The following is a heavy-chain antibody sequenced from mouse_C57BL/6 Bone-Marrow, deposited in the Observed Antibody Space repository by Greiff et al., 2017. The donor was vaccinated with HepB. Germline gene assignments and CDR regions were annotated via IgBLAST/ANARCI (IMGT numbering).Heavy chain of an antibody. J-gene: IGHJ4*01. V-gene: IGHV1-66*01. Sequence: QVQLKQSGPELVKPGASVKISCKASGYSFTSYYIHWVKQRPGQGLEWIGWIYPGSGNTKYNEKFKGKATLTADTSSSTAYMQLSSLTSEDSAVYYCASFTTVVAYYAMDYWGQGTSVTVSS. CDR3: ASFTTVVAYYAMDY. D-gene: IGHD1-1*01. CDR1: GYSFTSYY. CDR2: IYPGSGNT.